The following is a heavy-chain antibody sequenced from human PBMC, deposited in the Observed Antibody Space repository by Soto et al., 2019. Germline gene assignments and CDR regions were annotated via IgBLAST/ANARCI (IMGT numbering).Heavy chain of an antibody. J-gene: IGHJ4*01. CDR3: AKEIAVAGDFDY. CDR2: VSSDGNTK. CDR1: GFSFSSYG. D-gene: IGHD6-19*01. Sequence: PGGSLRLSCVASGFSFSSYGIHWVRQAPGKGLEWVAVVSSDGNTKYYADSVKGRFTISRDNSKNTLYLQMDSLRPADTAVYYCAKEIAVAGDFDYWGHGTLVTVSS. V-gene: IGHV3-30*18.